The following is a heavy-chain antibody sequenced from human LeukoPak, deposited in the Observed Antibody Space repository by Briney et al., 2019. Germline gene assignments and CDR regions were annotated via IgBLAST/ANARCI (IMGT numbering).Heavy chain of an antibody. J-gene: IGHJ4*02. CDR2: INPRGGTT. V-gene: IGHV1-46*01. D-gene: IGHD3-22*01. CDR3: AREGRYYDSSGYYLFPPL. CDR1: GYTFTSYF. Sequence: ASVKVSCKASGYTFTSYFMHWVRQAPGQGLEWMGLINPRGGTTNFPQKFQGRVTMTRDTSTSTVYMELSSLRSEDTAIYYCAREGRYYDSSGYYLFPPLWGQGTLVTVSS.